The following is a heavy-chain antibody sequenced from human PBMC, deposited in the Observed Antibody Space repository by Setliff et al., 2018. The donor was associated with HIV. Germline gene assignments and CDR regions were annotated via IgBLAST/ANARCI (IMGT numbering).Heavy chain of an antibody. D-gene: IGHD1-26*01. Sequence: GGSLRLSCAASGFTFDRFWMHWVRQAPGKGLVWVSRVNRDGSSTTYADSVKDRFTISRDHAKNTLYLQMNSLRAEDTGVYYCARDEAIEGALTYFDLWGRGTLVTVSS. CDR2: VNRDGSST. J-gene: IGHJ2*01. CDR1: GFTFDRFW. V-gene: IGHV3-74*01. CDR3: ARDEAIEGALTYFDL.